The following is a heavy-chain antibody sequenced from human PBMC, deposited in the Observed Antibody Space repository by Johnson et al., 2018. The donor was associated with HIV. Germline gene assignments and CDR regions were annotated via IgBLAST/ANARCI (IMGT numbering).Heavy chain of an antibody. CDR2: IKQDGSEK. CDR3: AREEVTIFGVAYDAFDI. V-gene: IGHV3-30*03. Sequence: QVQLVESGRGVVQPGTSLRLSCAASGFTFGIYGMHWVRQAPGKGLEWVANIKQDGSEKYYVDSVKGRFTISRDNSKNTLYLQMDSLRAEDMGVYYCAREEVTIFGVAYDAFDIWGQGTMVTVSS. D-gene: IGHD3-3*01. J-gene: IGHJ3*02. CDR1: GFTFGIYG.